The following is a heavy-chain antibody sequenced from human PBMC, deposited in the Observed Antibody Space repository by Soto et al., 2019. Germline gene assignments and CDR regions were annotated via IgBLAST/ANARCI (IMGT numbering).Heavy chain of an antibody. CDR3: ARGPIAVALTGCYYFQH. CDR2: IIPICGTA. CDR1: GGTFSSYA. D-gene: IGHD6-19*01. V-gene: IGHV1-69*06. J-gene: IGHJ1*01. Sequence: QVQLVQSGAEVKKPGSSVKVSCKASGGTFSSYAISWVRQAPGQGLEWMGGIIPICGTANYAQKFQGRVTITADKSTSTAYMELSSLRSEDTAVYYCARGPIAVALTGCYYFQHCGQGTLVTVSS.